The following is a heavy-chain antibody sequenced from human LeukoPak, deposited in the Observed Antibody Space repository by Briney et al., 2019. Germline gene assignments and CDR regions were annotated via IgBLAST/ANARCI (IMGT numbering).Heavy chain of an antibody. CDR2: IYPGDSDT. Sequence: LGGSLKISCKGSGYSFRSYWIGWVRQMPGKGLEWMGIIYPGDSDTRYSPSFQGQVTISADKSISTAYLQWSSLKASDTAIYYCARLTNMYVDYWGQGTLVTVSS. J-gene: IGHJ4*02. CDR1: GYSFRSYW. CDR3: ARLTNMYVDY. D-gene: IGHD2/OR15-2a*01. V-gene: IGHV5-51*01.